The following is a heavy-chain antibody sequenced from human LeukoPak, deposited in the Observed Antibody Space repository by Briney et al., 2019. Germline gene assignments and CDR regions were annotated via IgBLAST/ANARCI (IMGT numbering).Heavy chain of an antibody. CDR1: GGSISSGDYY. J-gene: IGHJ4*02. D-gene: IGHD6-13*01. V-gene: IGHV4-30-4*01. CDR3: ARAIYYSSINFFDY. Sequence: SETLSLTCTVSGGSISSGDYYWSWIRQPPGKGLEWIGYIYYSGSTYYNPSLKSRVTISVDTSKNQFSLKLSSVTAADTAVYYCARAIYYSSINFFDYWGQGTLVTVSS. CDR2: IYYSGST.